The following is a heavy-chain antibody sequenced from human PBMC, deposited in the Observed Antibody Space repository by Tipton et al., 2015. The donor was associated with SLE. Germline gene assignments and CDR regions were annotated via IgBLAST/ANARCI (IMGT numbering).Heavy chain of an antibody. Sequence: TLSLTCAVSGGSISSILYSWSWIRQPSGKGLEWIGNIYHSENTYYNPSLKSRATISLDRSKNQFSLSLWSVTAADTAPYFCARATLYQTAKGLFDLWGQGILVTVSS. J-gene: IGHJ5*02. CDR3: ARATLYQTAKGLFDL. D-gene: IGHD2-21*02. CDR1: GGSISSILYS. V-gene: IGHV4-30-2*01. CDR2: IYHSENT.